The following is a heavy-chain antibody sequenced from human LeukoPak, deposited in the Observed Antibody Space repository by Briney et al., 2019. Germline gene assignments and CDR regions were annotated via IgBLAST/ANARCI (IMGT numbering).Heavy chain of an antibody. J-gene: IGHJ4*02. Sequence: PSETLSLTCAVSGGSISSYYWSWIRQPAGKGLEWIGRIYTSGTTNYNPSLKSRVTMSVDTSKNQFSLNLNSVTAADTAVYHCARTSPRAATFDYWDQGTLVTVSS. D-gene: IGHD2-15*01. CDR3: ARTSPRAATFDY. CDR2: IYTSGTT. V-gene: IGHV4-4*07. CDR1: GGSISSYY.